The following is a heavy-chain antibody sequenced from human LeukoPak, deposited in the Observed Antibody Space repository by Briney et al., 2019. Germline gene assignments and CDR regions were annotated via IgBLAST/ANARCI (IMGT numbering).Heavy chain of an antibody. CDR3: ARVGDHFHWYLDL. Sequence: GGSLRLSCAASGFTVSTKYMNWVRQAPGKGLEWVSILYSGSDTYYADSVKGRFTISIDSSKNILSLQMTNLRAEDTAVYYCARVGDHFHWYLDLWGRGTLVTVSS. D-gene: IGHD3-10*01. V-gene: IGHV3-53*01. J-gene: IGHJ2*01. CDR2: LYSGSDT. CDR1: GFTVSTKY.